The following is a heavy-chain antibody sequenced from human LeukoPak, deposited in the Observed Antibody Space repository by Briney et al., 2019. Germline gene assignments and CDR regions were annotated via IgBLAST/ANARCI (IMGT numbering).Heavy chain of an antibody. D-gene: IGHD7-27*01. J-gene: IGHJ4*02. V-gene: IGHV3-23*01. CDR1: GFSFSSYA. Sequence: GGSLRLSCAASGFSFSSYAVSWVRQAPGKGLEWVSGISDGGGRTYYADSVKGRFTISRDDSKNTLYLQMNSLRADDTAVYYCAKVQLGIGVDYWGQGTLVTVSS. CDR2: ISDGGGRT. CDR3: AKVQLGIGVDY.